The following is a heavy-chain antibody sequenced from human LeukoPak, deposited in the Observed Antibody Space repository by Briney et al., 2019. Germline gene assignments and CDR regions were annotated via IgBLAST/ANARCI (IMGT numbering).Heavy chain of an antibody. Sequence: GGSLRLSCAASGFSVSNNYMSWVRQAPGKGLEWVSVIYSGGNTDYAMSVKGRFAISRDFPRNTVYLQMNSLRGEDTAVYYCARETGFGGLFPDAFDVWGQGTVVTVSS. D-gene: IGHD3-10*01. CDR2: IYSGGNT. CDR3: ARETGFGGLFPDAFDV. J-gene: IGHJ3*01. V-gene: IGHV3-53*01. CDR1: GFSVSNNY.